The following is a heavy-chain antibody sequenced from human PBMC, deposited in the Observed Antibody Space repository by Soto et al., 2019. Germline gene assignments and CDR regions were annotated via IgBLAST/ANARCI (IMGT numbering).Heavy chain of an antibody. D-gene: IGHD1-1*01. CDR3: VRPGGTGDDAFDI. J-gene: IGHJ3*02. V-gene: IGHV4-59*08. Sequence: SETLSLTCTVSGGSISSYYWSWIRQPPGKGLEWIGYIYYSGSTNYNPSLKSRVTISVDTSKNQFSLKLSSVTAADTAVYYCVRPGGTGDDAFDIWGQGTMVTVSS. CDR2: IYYSGST. CDR1: GGSISSYY.